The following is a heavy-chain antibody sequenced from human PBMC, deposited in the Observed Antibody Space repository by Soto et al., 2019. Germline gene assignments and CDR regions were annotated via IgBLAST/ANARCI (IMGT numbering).Heavy chain of an antibody. CDR3: AKEMSRGWSLDY. J-gene: IGHJ4*02. Sequence: EVQLLESGGGLVQPGGSLRLSCAASGFTFSTYAMNWVRQAPGKGLEWVSGISGSGDSTYYADSVKGRFTVSRDNSKNTLYLQMNSLRAEDTTVFYCAKEMSRGWSLDYWGQGTLVTVSS. CDR1: GFTFSTYA. V-gene: IGHV3-23*01. CDR2: ISGSGDST. D-gene: IGHD6-19*01.